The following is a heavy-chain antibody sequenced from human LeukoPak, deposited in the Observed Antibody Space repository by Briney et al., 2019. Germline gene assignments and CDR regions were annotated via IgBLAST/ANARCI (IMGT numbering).Heavy chain of an antibody. Sequence: SETLSLTCTVSGGSINSYYWSWIRQPPGKGLEWIGYIYYSGSTNYNPSLKSRVTISVDTSKNQFSLKLSSVTAADTAVYYCARVDKNGGTTFDYWGQGTLVTVSS. CDR3: ARVDKNGGTTFDY. J-gene: IGHJ4*02. CDR2: IYYSGST. V-gene: IGHV4-59*01. CDR1: GGSINSYY. D-gene: IGHD2/OR15-2a*01.